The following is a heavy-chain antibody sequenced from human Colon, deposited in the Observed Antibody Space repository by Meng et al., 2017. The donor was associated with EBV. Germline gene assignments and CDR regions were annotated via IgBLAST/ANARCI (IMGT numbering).Heavy chain of an antibody. D-gene: IGHD3-9*01. CDR1: GGSFRGYV. Sequence: HWGSGRLKPSETLSDTCTVNGGSFRGYVWSWVRQPPGKGMEWIGEVSHPGSATYNPSLKSRVTISVDASEKQFSLRLTSVTAADSAVYYCARVPTTGYKDHWGQGTLVTVSS. CDR3: ARVPTTGYKDH. V-gene: IGHV4-34*01. J-gene: IGHJ4*02. CDR2: VSHPGSA.